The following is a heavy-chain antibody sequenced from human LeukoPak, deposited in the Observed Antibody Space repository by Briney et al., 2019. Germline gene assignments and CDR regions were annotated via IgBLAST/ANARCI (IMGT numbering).Heavy chain of an antibody. CDR2: VSYSGTT. V-gene: IGHV4-39*02. CDR3: ARETPAVRNNCFDP. J-gene: IGHJ5*02. Sequence: SETLSLTCTVSGGSISSSTYYWGWVRQPPGKGLEWIGSVSYSGTTYYNTSLRSRVTISIDTSRNQFSLGVTSVTAADTAVYYCARETPAVRNNCFDPWGQGTLVTVSS. CDR1: GGSISSSTYY. D-gene: IGHD2-2*01.